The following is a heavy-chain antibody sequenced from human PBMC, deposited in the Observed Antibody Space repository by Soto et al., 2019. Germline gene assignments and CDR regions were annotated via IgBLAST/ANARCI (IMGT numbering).Heavy chain of an antibody. J-gene: IGHJ4*02. D-gene: IGHD3-16*01. Sequence: GGSLRLSCAASGFTFSSYAMSWVRQAPGKGLAWVSGISVSGGSTYYADSVKGRFTISRDNSKNTLYLQMNSLRAEDTAVYYCARYATYAALDYWGQGTLVTVSS. CDR1: GFTFSSYA. V-gene: IGHV3-23*01. CDR3: ARYATYAALDY. CDR2: ISVSGGST.